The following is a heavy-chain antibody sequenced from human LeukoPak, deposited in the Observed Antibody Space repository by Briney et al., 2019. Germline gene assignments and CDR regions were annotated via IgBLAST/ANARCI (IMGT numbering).Heavy chain of an antibody. J-gene: IGHJ4*02. D-gene: IGHD2-21*01. CDR2: IIPILGIV. Sequence: SVKVSCKASGGTFSSYTISWVRQAPGQGLEWMGRIIPILGIVNYAQKFQGRVTITADKSTSTAYMELSSLRSEDTAVYYCARDSSYCGGDCYGDYWGQGTLVTVSS. V-gene: IGHV1-69*04. CDR1: GGTFSSYT. CDR3: ARDSSYCGGDCYGDY.